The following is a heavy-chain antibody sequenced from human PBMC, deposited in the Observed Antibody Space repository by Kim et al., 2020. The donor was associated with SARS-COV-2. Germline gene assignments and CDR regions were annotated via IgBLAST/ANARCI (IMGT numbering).Heavy chain of an antibody. CDR1: GYTFTSYA. CDR2: INTNTGNP. CDR3: AREIYSNYGDNWFDP. J-gene: IGHJ5*02. V-gene: IGHV7-4-1*02. Sequence: ASVKVSCKASGYTFTSYAMNWVRQAPGQGLEWMGWINTNTGNPTYAQSFTGRFAFSLDTSVSTAYLQISSLKAEDTAVYYCAREIYSNYGDNWFDPWGQGTLVTVSS. D-gene: IGHD4-4*01.